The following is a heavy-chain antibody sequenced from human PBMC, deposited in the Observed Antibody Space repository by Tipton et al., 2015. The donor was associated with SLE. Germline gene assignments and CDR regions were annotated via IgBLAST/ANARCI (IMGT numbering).Heavy chain of an antibody. D-gene: IGHD7-27*01. Sequence: SLRLSCAASGFTFSNYWMHWVRQAPGKGLVWVSCINGDGSTTNNADSVRGRFTISRDNAKNTLFLQMNSLRAEDMAVYYCARGPYLNGEAIDFWGQGTLVTVFS. J-gene: IGHJ4*02. CDR3: ARGPYLNGEAIDF. V-gene: IGHV3-74*01. CDR2: INGDGSTT. CDR1: GFTFSNYW.